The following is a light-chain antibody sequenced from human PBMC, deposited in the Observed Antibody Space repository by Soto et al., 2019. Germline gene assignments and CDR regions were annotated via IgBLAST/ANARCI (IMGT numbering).Light chain of an antibody. CDR1: QSVSGNH. CDR2: GGS. J-gene: IGKJ1*01. Sequence: EDVLTQSPGTLSLSPGERATLSCRASQSVSGNHLAWYQQKPGQAPRLLIYGGSSRATGIPVRFSGSGSETDFTLTITRLEPEDFAVYYCQQYSSSRTFGQGTKVDIK. V-gene: IGKV3-20*01. CDR3: QQYSSSRT.